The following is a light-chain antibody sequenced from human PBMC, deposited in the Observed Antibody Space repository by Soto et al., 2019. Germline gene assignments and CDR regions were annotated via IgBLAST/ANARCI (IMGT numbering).Light chain of an antibody. Sequence: EIVLTQSPGTISVSPGEGATLSCRASQAVSNSFLAWFQQKPGQAPRLLIYGASSRATGIPDRFNGIGSGTDFTLTITRLETEDFAVYYCQHYGSSPFTFGPGTKVDIK. CDR1: QAVSNSF. J-gene: IGKJ3*01. CDR3: QHYGSSPFT. CDR2: GAS. V-gene: IGKV3-20*01.